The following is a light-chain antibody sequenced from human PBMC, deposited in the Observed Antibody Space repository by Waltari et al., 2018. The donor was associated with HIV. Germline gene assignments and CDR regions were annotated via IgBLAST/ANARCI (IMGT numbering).Light chain of an antibody. J-gene: IGKJ5*01. Sequence: EIVLTPSPGTLSLSPGERATLPCRASQSVSSSYLAWYQQKPGQAPRLLIYGASSRATGIPDRFSGSGSGTDFTLTISRLEPEDFAVYYCQQYGSSPPITFGQGTRLEIK. CDR1: QSVSSSY. CDR2: GAS. V-gene: IGKV3-20*01. CDR3: QQYGSSPPIT.